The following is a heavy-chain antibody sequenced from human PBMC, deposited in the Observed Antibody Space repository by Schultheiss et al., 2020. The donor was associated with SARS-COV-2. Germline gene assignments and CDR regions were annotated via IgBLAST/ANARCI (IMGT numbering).Heavy chain of an antibody. Sequence: SETLSLTCAVYGGSFSGYYWSWIRQPPGKGLEWIGEINHSGSTNYNPSLKSRVTISVDTSKNQFSLKLSSVTAADTAVYYCARPGYSSSWYYYWGQGTLVTVSS. CDR1: GGSFSGYY. D-gene: IGHD6-13*01. CDR3: ARPGYSSSWYYY. CDR2: INHSGST. J-gene: IGHJ4*02. V-gene: IGHV4-34*01.